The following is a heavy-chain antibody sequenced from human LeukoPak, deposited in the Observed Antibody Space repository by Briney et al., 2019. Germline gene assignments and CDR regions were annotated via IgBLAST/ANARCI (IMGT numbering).Heavy chain of an antibody. Sequence: GGSLRLSCAASGFTFSDYYMSWIRQAPGKGLEWVSYISSSGSTIYYADSVKGRFTISRDNAKNSLYLQMNSLRAEDTAVYYCARDPIGTDYYDSSGYYLEYFQHWGQGTLVTVSS. D-gene: IGHD3-22*01. CDR2: ISSSGSTI. CDR1: GFTFSDYY. CDR3: ARDPIGTDYYDSSGYYLEYFQH. J-gene: IGHJ1*01. V-gene: IGHV3-11*01.